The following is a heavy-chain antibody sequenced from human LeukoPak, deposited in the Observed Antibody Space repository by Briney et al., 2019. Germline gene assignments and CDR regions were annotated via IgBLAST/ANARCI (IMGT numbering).Heavy chain of an antibody. CDR2: IKQDGSEK. J-gene: IGHJ6*03. D-gene: IGHD2-8*01. Sequence: GGSLRLSCAASGFTFSSYWMSWVRQAPGKGLEWVANIKQDGSEKYYVDSVKGRFTISRDNAKNSLYVQMNSLRAEDTAVYYCAREVANGWEVYYYYYYMDVWGKGTTVTVSS. V-gene: IGHV3-7*01. CDR1: GFTFSSYW. CDR3: AREVANGWEVYYYYYYMDV.